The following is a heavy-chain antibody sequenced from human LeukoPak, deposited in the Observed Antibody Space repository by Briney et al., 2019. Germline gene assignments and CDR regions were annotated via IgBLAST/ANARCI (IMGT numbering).Heavy chain of an antibody. Sequence: PSETLSLTCFVSGYSISNGYFWGWIRQPPGKRLEYLGSIYLSGITDYNPSFKSRVTISVDTSKNQFSLKLNSVTAADTAVYYCARDLGSSGSYLSWGQGTLVTVSS. CDR2: IYLSGIT. V-gene: IGHV4-38-2*02. CDR1: GYSISNGYF. D-gene: IGHD1-26*01. CDR3: ARDLGSSGSYLS. J-gene: IGHJ4*02.